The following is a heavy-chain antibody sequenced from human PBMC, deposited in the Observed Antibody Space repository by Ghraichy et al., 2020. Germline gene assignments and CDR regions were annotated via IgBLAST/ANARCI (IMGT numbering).Heavy chain of an antibody. D-gene: IGHD2-2*01. V-gene: IGHV3-23*01. CDR2: ISGSGGTT. Sequence: GGSLRLSCAASGFSFSDYALSWIRQAPGKGLEWVAAISGSGGTTYYADSVKGRFTVSRDKAKSTLYLQMKSLRAEDTAIYYCAKDISSTWYGGWFYPGGRGTLVTVSA. CDR3: AKDISSTWYGGWFYP. CDR1: GFSFSDYA. J-gene: IGHJ5*02.